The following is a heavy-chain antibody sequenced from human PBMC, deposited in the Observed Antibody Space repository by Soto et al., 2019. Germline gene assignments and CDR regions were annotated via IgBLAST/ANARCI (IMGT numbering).Heavy chain of an antibody. CDR1: GFTVSSNY. D-gene: IGHD2-15*01. CDR3: ATAKLLLPWLFDY. J-gene: IGHJ4*02. Sequence: GGSLRLSCAASGFTVSSNYTSWVRQAPGKGLEWVSVIYSGGSTYYADSVKGRFIISRDDSKNTLFLQMNSLRAEDTAVYYCATAKLLLPWLFDYWGQGTLVTVSS. V-gene: IGHV3-66*01. CDR2: IYSGGST.